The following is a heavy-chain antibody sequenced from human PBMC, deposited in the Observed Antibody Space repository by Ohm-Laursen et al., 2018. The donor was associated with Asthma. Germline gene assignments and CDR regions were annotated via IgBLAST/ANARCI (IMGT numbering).Heavy chain of an antibody. V-gene: IGHV3-15*01. D-gene: IGHD3-22*01. CDR3: TTDRYYYDSSGYYPLNWFDP. CDR1: GIALSNAW. J-gene: IGHJ5*02. CDR2: IRSKAAGGTT. Sequence: SLRLSCAASGIALSNAWMSWVRQAPGKGLEWVGRIRSKAAGGTTEYAAPVRGRFTISRDDSKNTLYLQMNSLKTEDTAVYYCTTDRYYYDSSGYYPLNWFDPWGQGTLVTVSS.